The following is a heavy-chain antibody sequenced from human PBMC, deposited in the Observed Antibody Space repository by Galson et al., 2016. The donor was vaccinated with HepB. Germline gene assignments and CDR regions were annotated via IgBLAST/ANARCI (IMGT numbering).Heavy chain of an antibody. CDR1: GYSFTSYW. CDR2: IYPGDSET. J-gene: IGHJ6*02. Sequence: QSGAEVKKPGESLKISCKGSGYSFTSYWIGWVRQMPGKGLEWMGTIYPGDSETRYSPSFQGQVTISADKSITTAYLQWSSLKASDTAMYYCAKFGCSTFGCPDDYYYDGVDVWGQGTTVTVSS. CDR3: AKFGCSTFGCPDDYYYDGVDV. V-gene: IGHV5-51*01. D-gene: IGHD3-3*02.